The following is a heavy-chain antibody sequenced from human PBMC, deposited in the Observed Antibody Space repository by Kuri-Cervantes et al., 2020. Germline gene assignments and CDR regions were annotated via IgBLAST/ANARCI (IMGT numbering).Heavy chain of an antibody. CDR2: IWYVASNK. J-gene: IGHJ4*01. V-gene: IGHV3-33*01. Sequence: GGPRRLPFASSGFTFSSYGMHWVRQAPGKGLEWVAVIWYVASNKYYADSVKGRFTISRDNSKNTLYLQMNSLRAEDTAVYYFARDMGIVGALYYFDYWGHGTLVTVSS. D-gene: IGHD1-26*01. CDR3: ARDMGIVGALYYFDY. CDR1: GFTFSSYG.